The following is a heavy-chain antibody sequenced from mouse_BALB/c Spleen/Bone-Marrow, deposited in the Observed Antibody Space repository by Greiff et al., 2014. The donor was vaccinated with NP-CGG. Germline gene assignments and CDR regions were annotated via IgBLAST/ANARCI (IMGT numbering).Heavy chain of an antibody. CDR3: ARHERGYPYAMDY. D-gene: IGHD2-2*01. Sequence: QVQLKESGPDLVAPSQSLSITCTVSGFSLNSYGVHWVRQPPGKGLEWLGVIWSDGSTTYNSALKSRLSINKDNSKSQLFLKMNSLQTDDTAMYYCARHERGYPYAMDYWGQGTSVTVSS. CDR2: IWSDGST. V-gene: IGHV2-6-2*01. CDR1: GFSLNSYG. J-gene: IGHJ4*01.